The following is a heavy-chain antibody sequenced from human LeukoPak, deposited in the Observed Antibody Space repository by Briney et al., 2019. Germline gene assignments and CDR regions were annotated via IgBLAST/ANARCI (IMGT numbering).Heavy chain of an antibody. CDR2: ISGSGGST. CDR3: AKDRIASGSYYRHYFDY. Sequence: PGGTLRLSCAASGFTFSSYGMSWDRQAPGKGLEWVSAISGSGGSTYYADSVKGRFTISRDNSKNTLYLQMNSLRAEDTAVYYCAKDRIASGSYYRHYFDYWGQGTLVTVSS. J-gene: IGHJ4*02. D-gene: IGHD1-26*01. V-gene: IGHV3-23*01. CDR1: GFTFSSYG.